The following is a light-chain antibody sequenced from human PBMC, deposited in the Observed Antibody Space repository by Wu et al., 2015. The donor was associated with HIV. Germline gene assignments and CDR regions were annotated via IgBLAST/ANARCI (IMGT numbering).Light chain of an antibody. J-gene: IGKJ1*01. Sequence: EIVMTQSPATLSVSPGGRATLSCRASQSVSSNLAWYQQKPGQAPRLLIYGASTRATGIPARFSGSGSGTEFTLTISSMQSEDFAVYYCQQYNNWPQTFGQGTKVEIK. V-gene: IGKV3-15*01. CDR3: QQYNNWPQT. CDR1: QSVSSN. CDR2: GAS.